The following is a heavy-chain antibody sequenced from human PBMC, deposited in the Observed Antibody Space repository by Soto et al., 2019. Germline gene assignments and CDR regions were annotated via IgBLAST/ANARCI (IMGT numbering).Heavy chain of an antibody. J-gene: IGHJ3*02. CDR3: HSGVLRFLDPGAFDI. Sequence: SVKVSCKASGFTFTSSAVQWVRQARGQRLEWIGWIVVGSGNTNYAQKFQERVTITRDMSTSTAYMELSSLRSEDTAVYYCHSGVLRFLDPGAFDIWGQGTMVT. V-gene: IGHV1-58*01. D-gene: IGHD3-3*01. CDR1: GFTFTSSA. CDR2: IVVGSGNT.